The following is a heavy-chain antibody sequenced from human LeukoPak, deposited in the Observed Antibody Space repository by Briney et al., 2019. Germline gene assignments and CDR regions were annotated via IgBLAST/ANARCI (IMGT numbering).Heavy chain of an antibody. J-gene: IGHJ4*02. Sequence: SGILSLTCTVSGGSISSSSYYWGWIRQPPGKGLEWVGTIHYSGSTYHNPSLKSRVTISVDTSKNQFSLKLSSVTAADTAAYYCARHYCSSSSCARLGVIDYWGQGILVTVSS. V-gene: IGHV4-39*01. D-gene: IGHD2-2*01. CDR3: ARHYCSSSSCARLGVIDY. CDR1: GGSISSSSYY. CDR2: IHYSGST.